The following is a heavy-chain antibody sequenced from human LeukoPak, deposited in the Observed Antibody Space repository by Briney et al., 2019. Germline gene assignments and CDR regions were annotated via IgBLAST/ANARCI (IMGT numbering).Heavy chain of an antibody. CDR2: IGSSSSYI. Sequence: GGSLRLSCAASGFTFSSYAMSWVRQAPGKGLEWVSSIGSSSSYIYYADSVKGRFTISRDNAKNSLYLQMNSLRAEDTAVYYCARDSYCGGDCYYSPPFDYWGQGTLVTVSS. V-gene: IGHV3-21*01. D-gene: IGHD2-21*01. J-gene: IGHJ4*02. CDR3: ARDSYCGGDCYYSPPFDY. CDR1: GFTFSSYA.